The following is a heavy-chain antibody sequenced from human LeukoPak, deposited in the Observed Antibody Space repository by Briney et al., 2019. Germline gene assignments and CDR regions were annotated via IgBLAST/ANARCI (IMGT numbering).Heavy chain of an antibody. CDR2: IYYSGST. CDR3: ARDQYYDVSTYYEIDY. V-gene: IGHV4-59*11. J-gene: IGHJ4*02. Sequence: SETLSLTCAVYGGSFSDHYWSWIRQPPGKGLKWIGYIYYSGSTNYNPSLKSRVTISVDTSKNQFSLKMTSVTAVDTAVYYCARDQYYDVSTYYEIDYWGQGTLVTVSS. D-gene: IGHD3-22*01. CDR1: GGSFSDHY.